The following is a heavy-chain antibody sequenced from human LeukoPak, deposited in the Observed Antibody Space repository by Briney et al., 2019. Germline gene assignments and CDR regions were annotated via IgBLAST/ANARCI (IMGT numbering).Heavy chain of an antibody. CDR1: GGSISNYY. Sequence: SETLSLTCTVSGGSISNYYWTWIRQPPGKGLEWIGYINYRGSTNHNPSLKSRATISVDTSKNQFSLRLSSVTAADTAVYYCAREVAARWDYFDYWGQGTLVTVSS. J-gene: IGHJ4*02. V-gene: IGHV4-59*01. CDR2: INYRGST. CDR3: AREVAARWDYFDY. D-gene: IGHD6-6*01.